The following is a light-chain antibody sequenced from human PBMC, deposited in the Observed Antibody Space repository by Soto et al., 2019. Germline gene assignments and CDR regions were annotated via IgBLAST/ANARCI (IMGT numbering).Light chain of an antibody. V-gene: IGLV2-14*01. Sequence: QSVLTDPYSLSGYPGHSITISDLGTNSVVGNYKYVSWYQQHPGKAPKLMIYEVSNRPSGVSNRFSGSKSGNTASLTISGLQAEDETDYYCFSYTSSGTYVYGTGTKVIVL. CDR1: NSVVGNYKY. CDR3: FSYTSSGTYV. CDR2: EVS. J-gene: IGLJ1*01.